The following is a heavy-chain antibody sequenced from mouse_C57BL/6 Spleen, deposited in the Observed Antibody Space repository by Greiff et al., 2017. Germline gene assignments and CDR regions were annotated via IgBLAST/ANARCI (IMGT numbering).Heavy chain of an antibody. V-gene: IGHV14-2*01. D-gene: IGHD2-2*01. CDR2: IDPEDGET. CDR1: GFNIKDYY. Sequence: VHVKQSGAELVKPGASVKLSCTASGFNIKDYYMHWVKQRTEQGLEWIGRIDPEDGETKYAPKFQGKATITADTSSNTAYLQLSSLTSEDTAVYYCARTTMVTTRYFDYWGQGTTLTVSS. J-gene: IGHJ2*01. CDR3: ARTTMVTTRYFDY.